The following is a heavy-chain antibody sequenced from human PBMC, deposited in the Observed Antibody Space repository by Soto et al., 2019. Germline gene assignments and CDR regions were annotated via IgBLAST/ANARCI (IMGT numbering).Heavy chain of an antibody. CDR3: ARERYYGMDV. CDR1: CGSISSYY. CDR2: IYYSGST. Sequence: SETLSLTCTVSCGSISSYYWSWIRQPPGKGLEWIGYIYYSGSTNYNPSLKSRVTISVDTSKNQFSLKLSSVTAADTAVYYCARERYYGMDVWGQGTTVTVSS. V-gene: IGHV4-59*01. J-gene: IGHJ6*02.